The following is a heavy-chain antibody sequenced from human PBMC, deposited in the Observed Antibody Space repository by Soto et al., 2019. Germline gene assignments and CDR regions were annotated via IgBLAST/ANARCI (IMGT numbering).Heavy chain of an antibody. D-gene: IGHD2-15*01. V-gene: IGHV3-74*01. CDR2: INSDGSST. Sequence: GGSLRLSCAASGFTFSSYWMHWVRQAPGKGLVWVSRINSDGSSTSYADSVKGRFTISRDNAKNTLYLQMNSLRAEDTAVYYCARGYCSGGSCSHYTGSFDYWGQGTLVTVSS. J-gene: IGHJ4*02. CDR3: ARGYCSGGSCSHYTGSFDY. CDR1: GFTFSSYW.